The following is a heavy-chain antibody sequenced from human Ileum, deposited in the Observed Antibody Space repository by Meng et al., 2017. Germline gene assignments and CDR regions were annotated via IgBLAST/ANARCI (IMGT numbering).Heavy chain of an antibody. V-gene: IGHV3-23*01. CDR2: ISSGGGTT. CDR1: GFTFSSYA. CDR3: AKMLTSFRCSSSSCSYYFDY. J-gene: IGHJ4*02. Sequence: GESLKISCAASGFTFSSYALSWVRQAPGKGLEWVSVISSGGGTTYYADSVKGRFTISRDNSKNTLRLQMNSLRAEDTAVYYCAKMLTSFRCSSSSCSYYFDYWGQGALVTVSS. D-gene: IGHD2-2*01.